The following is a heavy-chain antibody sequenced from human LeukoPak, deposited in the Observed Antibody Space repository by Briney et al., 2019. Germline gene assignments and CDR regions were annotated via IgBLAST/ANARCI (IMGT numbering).Heavy chain of an antibody. J-gene: IGHJ6*02. V-gene: IGHV3-48*03. CDR2: ITSSGRII. CDR1: GFTFSSYE. Sequence: GGSLRLSCAASGFTFSSYEMNWVRQAPGKGLEWVAYITSSGRIIYYADSVKGRFTISRDNAKNSVYLQMNSLRAEDTAVYYCASTGGYGSGTYDYYYFGMDVWGQGTTVTVSS. CDR3: ASTGGYGSGTYDYYYFGMDV. D-gene: IGHD3-10*01.